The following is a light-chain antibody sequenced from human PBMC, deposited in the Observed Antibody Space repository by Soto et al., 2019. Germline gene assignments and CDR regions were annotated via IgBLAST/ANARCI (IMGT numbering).Light chain of an antibody. Sequence: DIQMTQSQSSLSASLLDRDTIXLPASQSISSYLNWYQQKPGKAPKLLIYAASSLQSGVPSRFSGSGSGTDFTLTISSLQPEDFATYYCQQSYSTPITFGQGTRLEIK. CDR1: QSISSY. CDR3: QQSYSTPIT. V-gene: IGKV1-39*01. CDR2: AAS. J-gene: IGKJ5*01.